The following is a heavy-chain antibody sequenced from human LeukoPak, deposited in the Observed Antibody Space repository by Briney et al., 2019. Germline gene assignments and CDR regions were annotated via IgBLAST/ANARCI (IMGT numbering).Heavy chain of an antibody. CDR1: GGSISSGGYY. CDR2: IYYSGST. D-gene: IGHD3-10*01. V-gene: IGHV4-31*03. CDR3: ARGLTYGSGKPYSP. J-gene: IGHJ5*02. Sequence: PSEALSLTCTVSGGSISSGGYYWSWIRQHPVKGLEWIGYIYYSGSTYYNPSLKSRVTISVDTSKNQFSLKLSSVTAADTAVYYCARGLTYGSGKPYSPWGQGTLVTVSS.